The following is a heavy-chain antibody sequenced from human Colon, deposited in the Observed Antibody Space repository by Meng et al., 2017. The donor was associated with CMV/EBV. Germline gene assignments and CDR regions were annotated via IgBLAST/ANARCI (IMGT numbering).Heavy chain of an antibody. CDR1: GFTFASYS. V-gene: IGHV3-21*01. J-gene: IGHJ5*02. Sequence: GESLKISCAASGFTFASYSMNWVRQAPGKGLEWVASINSYAYNVGYADSVKGRFTISRDNAKNSLYLQMNSLGAEDTAVYFCVREIRRAWFDPWGQGTLVTVSS. CDR2: INSYAYNV. CDR3: VREIRRAWFDP.